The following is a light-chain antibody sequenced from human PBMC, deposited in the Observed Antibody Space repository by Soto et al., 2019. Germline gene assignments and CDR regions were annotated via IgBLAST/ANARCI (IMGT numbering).Light chain of an antibody. CDR3: LSYTVTSILV. J-gene: IGLJ3*02. CDR1: NSDVGAYNY. Sequence: QSALTQPASVSGSPGQSITISCTGTNSDVGAYNYVSWFQQHPGRAPKLITFEVSNRPSGVSHRFSGSKSGNTASLTISGLQTEDEADYYCLSYTVTSILVFGGGTQLAVL. CDR2: EVS. V-gene: IGLV2-14*01.